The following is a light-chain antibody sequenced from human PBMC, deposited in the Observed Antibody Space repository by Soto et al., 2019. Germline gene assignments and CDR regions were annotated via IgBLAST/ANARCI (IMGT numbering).Light chain of an antibody. V-gene: IGKV3-20*01. CDR3: QQYASSLT. CDR1: QSVDSAF. Sequence: EIVLTQSPGSLSLSLGERATLSCRASQSVDSAFFAWYQQKPGQPPRLLMYGASRRSTGIPDRVSGSGSGPGFTRTIRRLEPEAFAVYYCQQYASSLTFGQGTKVEV. J-gene: IGKJ1*01. CDR2: GAS.